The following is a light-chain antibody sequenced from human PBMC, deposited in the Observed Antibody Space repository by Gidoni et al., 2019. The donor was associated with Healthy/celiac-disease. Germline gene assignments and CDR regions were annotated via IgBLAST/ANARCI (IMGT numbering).Light chain of an antibody. J-gene: IGLJ2*01. CDR3: QAWDSSTAEV. CDR1: ELGDKY. V-gene: IGLV3-1*01. CDR2: QDS. Sequence: SYELTQPPSVSVSPGQTASITCSGAELGDKYACWYQQKPGQSPVLVIYQDSKWPSGIPERFSGSNSGNTATLTISGTQAMDEADYYCQAWDSSTAEVFGGGTKLTVL.